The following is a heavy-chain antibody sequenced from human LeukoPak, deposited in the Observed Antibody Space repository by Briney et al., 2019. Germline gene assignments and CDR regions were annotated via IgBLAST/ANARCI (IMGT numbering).Heavy chain of an antibody. D-gene: IGHD3-9*01. V-gene: IGHV3-9*01. CDR2: ISWNSGSI. J-gene: IGHJ3*02. Sequence: SLRLSCAASGFTFDDYAMHWVRQAPGKGLEWVSGISWNSGSIGYADSVKGRFTISRDNAKNSLYLQMNSLRAEDTALYYCAKDDYDTNAFDIWGQETMVTVSS. CDR3: AKDDYDTNAFDI. CDR1: GFTFDDYA.